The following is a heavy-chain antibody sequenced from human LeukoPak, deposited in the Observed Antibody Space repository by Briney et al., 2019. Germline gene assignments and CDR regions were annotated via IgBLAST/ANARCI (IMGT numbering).Heavy chain of an antibody. D-gene: IGHD1-26*01. J-gene: IGHJ4*02. V-gene: IGHV4-59*01. CDR2: IYYSGST. CDR1: GGSIGSYY. CDR3: ARSSWSYDGHFDS. Sequence: SETLSLTCNISGGSIGSYYWSWIRQSPGMGLEWIGYIYYSGSTNYNPSLKSRVIISVDTSKNQFSLNLSSVTAADTAVYYCARSSWSYDGHFDSWGQGTLVTVSS.